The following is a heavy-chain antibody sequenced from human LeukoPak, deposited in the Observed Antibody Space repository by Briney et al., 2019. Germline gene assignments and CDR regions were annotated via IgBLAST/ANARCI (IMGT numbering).Heavy chain of an antibody. CDR2: ISFSGSPT. J-gene: IGHJ4*02. CDR1: GFTFSDYY. CDR3: AKGNYYDRFDY. D-gene: IGHD3-22*01. Sequence: GGSLRLSCAASGFTFSDYYMSWIRQAPGKGLEWVSYISFSGSPTQYADSVKGRFTISRDNAKNSLYLQMNSLRAEDTALYYCAKGNYYDRFDYWGQGTLVTVSS. V-gene: IGHV3-11*01.